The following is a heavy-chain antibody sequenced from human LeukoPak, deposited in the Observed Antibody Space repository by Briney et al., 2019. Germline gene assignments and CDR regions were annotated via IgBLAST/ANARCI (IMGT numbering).Heavy chain of an antibody. CDR3: ARPARHCSSTSCYNFRYFDY. D-gene: IGHD2-2*02. J-gene: IGHJ4*02. CDR2: ISAYNGNT. Sequence: ASVKVSCKASGYTFTNYGISWVRQAPGQGLEWMGWISAYNGNTNYAQKLQGRLTMATDTSTSTAYMELRSLRSDDTAVYYCARPARHCSSTSCYNFRYFDYWGQGTLITVSS. V-gene: IGHV1-18*01. CDR1: GYTFTNYG.